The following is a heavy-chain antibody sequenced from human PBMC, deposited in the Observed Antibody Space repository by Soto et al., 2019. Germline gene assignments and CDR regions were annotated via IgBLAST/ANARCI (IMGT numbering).Heavy chain of an antibody. CDR2: ISSSSTTI. CDR1: GFTFSTYS. V-gene: IGHV3-48*04. CDR3: ARVGKDYYDSSGYYY. D-gene: IGHD3-22*01. J-gene: IGHJ4*02. Sequence: GGSLRLSCAASGFTFSTYSMNWVRQAPGKGLEWVSYISSSSTTIYYADSVKGRFTISRDNAKNSLYLQMNSLRAEDTAVYYCARVGKDYYDSSGYYYWGQGTLVTVSS.